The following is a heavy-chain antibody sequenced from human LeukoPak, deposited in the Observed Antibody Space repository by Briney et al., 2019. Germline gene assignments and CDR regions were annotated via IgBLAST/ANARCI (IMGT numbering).Heavy chain of an antibody. CDR2: IKEDGSGK. V-gene: IGHV3-7*02. J-gene: IGHJ6*02. Sequence: GGSLRLSCAVSGFTFSSYWMSWVRQAPGKGLEWVANIKEDGSGKYYVDSVKGRFTISRDNAKNTLYMQMNSLGVEDTAVYYCVRGSSDWNGMDVWGQGTTVTVSS. CDR1: GFTFSSYW. D-gene: IGHD6-19*01. CDR3: VRGSSDWNGMDV.